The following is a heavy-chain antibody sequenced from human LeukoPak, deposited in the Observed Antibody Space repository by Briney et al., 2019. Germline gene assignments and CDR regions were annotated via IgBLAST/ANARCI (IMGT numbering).Heavy chain of an antibody. CDR3: TRHTIDY. V-gene: IGHV3-73*01. J-gene: IGHJ4*02. CDR2: IRPKTANYAT. CDR1: GFTFISYS. D-gene: IGHD2-2*01. Sequence: GGSLRLSCAATGFTFISYSMNWVRQAPGKGLEWVGRIRPKTANYATAYAESVKGRFTISRDDSKNTAYLQMDSLKTEDTAVYYCTRHTIDYWGQGTLVTVSS.